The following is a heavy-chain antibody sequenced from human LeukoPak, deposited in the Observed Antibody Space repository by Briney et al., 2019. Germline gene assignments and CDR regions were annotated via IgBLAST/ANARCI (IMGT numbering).Heavy chain of an antibody. Sequence: GGSLRLSCAAAGFPFRSYSMNWVRQAPGKGLEWVSSISTTSTYVYYVDSVKGRFTISRDNAKNSLYLQMNSLRAEDTAVYYCARDTYNWNYGYDYWGQGTLVTVSS. CDR3: ARDTYNWNYGYDY. J-gene: IGHJ4*02. D-gene: IGHD1-7*01. CDR1: GFPFRSYS. V-gene: IGHV3-21*01. CDR2: ISTTSTYV.